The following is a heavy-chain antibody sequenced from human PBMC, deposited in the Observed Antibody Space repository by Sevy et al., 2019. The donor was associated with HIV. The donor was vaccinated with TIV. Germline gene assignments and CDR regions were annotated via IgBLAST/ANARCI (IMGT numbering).Heavy chain of an antibody. CDR3: ARSKSITIFGVVSHYFDY. J-gene: IGHJ4*02. D-gene: IGHD3-3*01. CDR2: IKQDGSEK. Sequence: GGSLRLSCAASGFTFSSYWMSWVRQAPGKGLEWVANIKQDGSEKYYVDSVKGRFTISRDNAKNSLDLQMNSLRAEDTAVYYCARSKSITIFGVVSHYFDYWGQGTLVTVSS. CDR1: GFTFSSYW. V-gene: IGHV3-7*01.